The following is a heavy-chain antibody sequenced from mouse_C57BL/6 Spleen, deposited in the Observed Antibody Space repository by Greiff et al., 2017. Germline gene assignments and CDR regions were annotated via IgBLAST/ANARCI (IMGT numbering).Heavy chain of an antibody. CDR3: ARHVGYGSSYRYFDV. D-gene: IGHD1-1*01. J-gene: IGHJ1*03. CDR1: GFTFSSYG. V-gene: IGHV5-6*01. CDR2: ISSGGSYT. Sequence: EVKLVESGGDLVKPGGSLKLSCAASGFTFSSYGMSWVRQTPDKRLEWVATISSGGSYTYYPDSVKGRFTISRDNAKNTLYLQMSSLKSEDTAMYYCARHVGYGSSYRYFDVWGTGTTVTVSS.